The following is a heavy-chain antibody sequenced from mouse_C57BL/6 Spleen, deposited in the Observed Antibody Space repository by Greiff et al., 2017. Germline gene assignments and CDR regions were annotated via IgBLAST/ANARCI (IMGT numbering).Heavy chain of an antibody. Sequence: VQLKESGPGLVAPSQSLSITCTVSGFSFTSYGVDWVRQSPGKGLEWLGVIWGVGSTNYNSALKSRLSISKDNSKSQVFLKMNSLQTDDTAMYYCASDQGGDGGFAYWGQGTLVTVSA. D-gene: IGHD3-3*01. V-gene: IGHV2-6*01. J-gene: IGHJ3*01. CDR2: IWGVGST. CDR3: ASDQGGDGGFAY. CDR1: GFSFTSYG.